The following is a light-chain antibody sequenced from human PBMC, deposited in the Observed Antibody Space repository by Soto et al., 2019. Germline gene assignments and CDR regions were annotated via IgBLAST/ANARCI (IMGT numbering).Light chain of an antibody. CDR1: QGISNY. V-gene: IGKV1-9*01. CDR3: QHFKGSVT. J-gene: IGKJ5*01. CDR2: TAT. Sequence: IQLTQSPSSLSASAGDSVTITCRASQGISNYLAWYQQKVGKAPELLIFTATTLRSGVPSRFSGSGSGTNFTITINSLQPEDFATYYCQHFKGSVTFGQGKRLEV.